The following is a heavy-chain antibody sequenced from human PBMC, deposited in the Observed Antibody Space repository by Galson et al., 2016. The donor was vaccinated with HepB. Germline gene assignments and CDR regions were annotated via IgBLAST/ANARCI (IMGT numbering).Heavy chain of an antibody. CDR2: ISYDGSNK. V-gene: IGHV3-30*18. J-gene: IGHJ4*02. CDR1: GFTFKSYG. CDR3: AKAPGSGSSHFDF. D-gene: IGHD1-26*01. Sequence: SLRLSCAASGFTFKSYGIHWVRQAPGKGLEWVALISYDGSNKYYADSVKGRFTISRDNSKNTLYLQMNSLRVEDTAVYYCAKAPGSGSSHFDFWGQGTLVTISS.